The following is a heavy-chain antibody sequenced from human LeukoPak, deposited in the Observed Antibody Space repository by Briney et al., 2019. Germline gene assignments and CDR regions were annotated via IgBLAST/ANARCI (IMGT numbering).Heavy chain of an antibody. J-gene: IGHJ6*03. D-gene: IGHD2-21*01. CDR1: GGSISSSGYY. CDR2: IYYSGST. Sequence: SETLSLTCTVSGGSISSSGYYWTWIRQHPGKGLDWIGYIYYSGSTHYSPSLKSRITISVDTSKNQFSLRLTSVTAADTAVYCCARDGGDYYLDVWGKGTTVTVSS. V-gene: IGHV4-31*03. CDR3: ARDGGDYYLDV.